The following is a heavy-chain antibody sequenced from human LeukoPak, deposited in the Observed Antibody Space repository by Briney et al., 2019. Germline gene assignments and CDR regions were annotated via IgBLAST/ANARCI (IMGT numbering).Heavy chain of an antibody. D-gene: IGHD3-22*01. Sequence: GRSLRLSCAASGFTFSNYGMHWVRQAPGKGREWVAVIWYDGSNKYYADSVKGRFIISRDNSKNTLYLQMNSLRAEDTAVYYCARDISGYYYFDYWGQGTLVTVSS. CDR3: ARDISGYYYFDY. J-gene: IGHJ4*02. CDR1: GFTFSNYG. V-gene: IGHV3-33*01. CDR2: IWYDGSNK.